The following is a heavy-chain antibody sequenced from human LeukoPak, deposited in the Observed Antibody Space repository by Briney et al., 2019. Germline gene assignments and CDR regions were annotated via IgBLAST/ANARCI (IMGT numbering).Heavy chain of an antibody. CDR1: GGSISSGSYY. J-gene: IGHJ4*02. V-gene: IGHV4-61*02. D-gene: IGHD4-17*01. CDR2: IYTSGST. CDR3: ARVVNSPYGDYAYYFDY. Sequence: SQTLSLTCTVSGGSISSGSYYWSWIRQPAGKGLEWIGRIYTSGSTNYNPSLKSRVTISVDTSKNQFSLKLSSVTAADTAVYYCARVVNSPYGDYAYYFDYWGQGTLVTVSS.